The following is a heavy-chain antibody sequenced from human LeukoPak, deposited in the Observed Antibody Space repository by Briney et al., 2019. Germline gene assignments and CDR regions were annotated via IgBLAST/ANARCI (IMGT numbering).Heavy chain of an antibody. Sequence: SVKVSCKASGGTFSSYAISWVRQAPGQGLEWMGRIIPIFGTANYAQKFHGRVTITTDESTSTAYMELSSLRSEDTAVYYCASHLYRRARGDYYYYMDVWGKGTTVTVSS. CDR1: GGTFSSYA. J-gene: IGHJ6*03. V-gene: IGHV1-69*05. CDR3: ASHLYRRARGDYYYYMDV. D-gene: IGHD3-10*01. CDR2: IIPIFGTA.